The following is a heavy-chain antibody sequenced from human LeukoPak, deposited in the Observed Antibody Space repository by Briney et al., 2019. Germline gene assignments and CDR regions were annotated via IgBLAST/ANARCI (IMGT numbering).Heavy chain of an antibody. CDR3: ARGNNYYGSGSYYYNWFDP. J-gene: IGHJ5*02. Sequence: SETLSLTCTVSGGSISSHYWSWVRQPPGKGLERIGYIYYTGSTNYNPSLKSRVTMSIDTSKNQFSLKLNSVTAADTAVYYCARGNNYYGSGSYYYNWFDPWGQGTLVTVSS. D-gene: IGHD3-10*01. V-gene: IGHV4-59*11. CDR2: IYYTGST. CDR1: GGSISSHY.